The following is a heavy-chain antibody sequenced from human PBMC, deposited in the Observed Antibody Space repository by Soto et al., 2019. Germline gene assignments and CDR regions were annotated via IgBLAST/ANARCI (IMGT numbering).Heavy chain of an antibody. Sequence: PSETLSLTCTVSGGSISSGGYYWSWIRQHPGKGLEWIGYIYYSGSTYYNPSLKSRVTISVDTSKNQFSLKLNSVTAADTAVYYCARAETDHPNWFDPWGQGTLVTVSS. J-gene: IGHJ5*02. CDR1: GGSISSGGYY. V-gene: IGHV4-31*03. CDR3: ARAETDHPNWFDP. CDR2: IYYSGST. D-gene: IGHD2-21*02.